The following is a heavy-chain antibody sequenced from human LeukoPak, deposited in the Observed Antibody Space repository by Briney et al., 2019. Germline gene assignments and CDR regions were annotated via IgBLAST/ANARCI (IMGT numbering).Heavy chain of an antibody. CDR1: GFTFSTYS. V-gene: IGHV3-21*01. Sequence: GGSLRLACVGSGFTFSTYSMNWVRQAPGKGPEWVSSISSGSKYIYNADSVKGRFTISRDNSKNSLYLQMDSLRVEDTAVYYCARALSYSYGSMDFWGQGTLVIVSS. D-gene: IGHD5-18*01. J-gene: IGHJ4*02. CDR3: ARALSYSYGSMDF. CDR2: ISSGSKYI.